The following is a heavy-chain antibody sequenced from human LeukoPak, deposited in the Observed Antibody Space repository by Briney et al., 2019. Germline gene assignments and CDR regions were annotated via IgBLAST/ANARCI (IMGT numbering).Heavy chain of an antibody. Sequence: PGGSLRLSCAASGFSFSTNWMDWIRQAPGKGLEWVANIKQDGSAKHYVDSVKGRFTISRDNAKNSLYLQMNSLRAEDTAVYYCASQIFGVAHVYWGQGTLVTVSS. J-gene: IGHJ4*02. CDR3: ASQIFGVAHVY. V-gene: IGHV3-7*01. CDR2: IKQDGSAK. CDR1: GFSFSTNW. D-gene: IGHD3-3*01.